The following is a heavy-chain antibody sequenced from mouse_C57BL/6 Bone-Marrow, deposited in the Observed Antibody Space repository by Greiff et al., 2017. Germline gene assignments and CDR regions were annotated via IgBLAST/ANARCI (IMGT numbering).Heavy chain of an antibody. CDR1: GFNIKDDY. CDR3: TRIAY. Sequence: EVQVVESGAELVRPGASVKLSCTASGFNIKDDYMHWVKQRPEKGLEWIGWIDPENGDTEYASKFQGKATITVDTSSNTAYLQLSSLTSEDTAVYYCTRIAYWGQGTLVTVSA. CDR2: IDPENGDT. V-gene: IGHV14-4*01. J-gene: IGHJ3*01.